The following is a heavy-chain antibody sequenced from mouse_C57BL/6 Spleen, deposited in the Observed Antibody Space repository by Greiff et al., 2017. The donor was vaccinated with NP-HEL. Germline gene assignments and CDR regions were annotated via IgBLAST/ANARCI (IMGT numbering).Heavy chain of an antibody. D-gene: IGHD1-1*01. CDR2: IYPGGGYT. CDR3: ARRAYYGSSWYFDV. Sequence: QVQLKESGAELVRPGTSVKMSCKASGYTFTNYWIGWAKQRPGHGLEWIGDIYPGGGYTNYNEKFKGKATLTADKSSSTAYMQFSSLTSEDSAIYYCARRAYYGSSWYFDVWGTGTTVTVSS. J-gene: IGHJ1*03. V-gene: IGHV1-63*01. CDR1: GYTFTNYW.